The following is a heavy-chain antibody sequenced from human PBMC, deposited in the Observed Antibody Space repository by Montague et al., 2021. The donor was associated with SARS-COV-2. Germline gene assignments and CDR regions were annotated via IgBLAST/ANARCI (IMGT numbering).Heavy chain of an antibody. CDR2: INHSGST. J-gene: IGHJ6*02. D-gene: IGHD2-2*01. Sequence: SETLSLTCAVSGGSFSGYYWSWIRQPPGKGLEWIGEINHSGSTNXXPSLKSRVTISVDTSKNQFSLKLSSVTAADTAVYYCTRAGYQVLWSDYYYYGMDVWGQGTTVTVSS. CDR3: TRAGYQVLWSDYYYYGMDV. V-gene: IGHV4-34*01. CDR1: GGSFSGYY.